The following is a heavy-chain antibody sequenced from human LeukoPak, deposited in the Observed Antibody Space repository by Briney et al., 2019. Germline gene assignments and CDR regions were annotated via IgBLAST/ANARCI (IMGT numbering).Heavy chain of an antibody. CDR2: IYYSGST. CDR3: ARGKADYPDAFDI. D-gene: IGHD4-11*01. CDR1: GGSISSSTYY. Sequence: SETLSLTCTVSGGSISSSTYYWGWIRQPPGKGLEWIGSIYYSGSTYYNPSLKSRVTISVDTSKNQFSLKLNSVTAADTAVYYCARGKADYPDAFDIWGQGTMVTVSS. J-gene: IGHJ3*02. V-gene: IGHV4-39*07.